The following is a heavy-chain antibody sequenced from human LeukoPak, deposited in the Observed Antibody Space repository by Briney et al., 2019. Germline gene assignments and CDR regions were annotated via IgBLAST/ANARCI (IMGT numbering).Heavy chain of an antibody. CDR2: INPSGGST. J-gene: IGHJ4*02. CDR3: ARDQSDYDILTGYIYY. V-gene: IGHV1-46*01. D-gene: IGHD3-9*01. CDR1: GYTFTSYY. Sequence: ASVKVSCKASGYTFTSYYMHWVRQAPGQGLEWMGIINPSGGSTSYAQKFQGRVTMTRDTSTSTVYMELSSLRSEDTAVYYCARDQSDYDILTGYIYYWGQGTLVTVSS.